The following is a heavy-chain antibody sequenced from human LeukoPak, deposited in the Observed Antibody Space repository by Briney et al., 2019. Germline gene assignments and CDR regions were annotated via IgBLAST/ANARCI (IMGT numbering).Heavy chain of an antibody. D-gene: IGHD2-8*02. CDR2: MSYEGSGT. CDR3: TRVQTGRSGLMDV. V-gene: IGHV3-74*01. J-gene: IGHJ6*02. CDR1: GFSLSGYW. Sequence: GGSLRLSCAASGFSLSGYWMHWVRQVPGKGLGWVSRMSYEGSGTTYADSVKGRFTISRDNAKNTLYLQMNSLRAEDAAVYYCTRVQTGRSGLMDVWGRGTTVTVS.